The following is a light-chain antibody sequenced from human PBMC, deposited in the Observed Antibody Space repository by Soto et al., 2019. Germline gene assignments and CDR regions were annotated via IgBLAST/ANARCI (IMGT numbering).Light chain of an antibody. CDR1: QLFSSN. J-gene: IGKJ1*01. CDR3: QQYNNWPRGT. Sequence: EIVMTQSPATLSVSPGESVTLSCRASQLFSSNLAWYQRRPGQAPRLLIYGSSTRATGVPPRFSGSASGTEFTLTISSLQSEDFGVYYCQQYNNWPRGTFGQGTKVEIK. V-gene: IGKV3-15*01. CDR2: GSS.